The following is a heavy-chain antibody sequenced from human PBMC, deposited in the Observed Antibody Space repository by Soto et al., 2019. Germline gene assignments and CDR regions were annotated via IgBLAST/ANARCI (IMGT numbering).Heavy chain of an antibody. J-gene: IGHJ4*02. CDR3: AKGGRQWLVTSDFNC. V-gene: IGHV3-30*18. CDR2: VSHDGRNT. CDR1: GFTFSDYA. D-gene: IGHD6-19*01. Sequence: VQLVESGGGVVQPGRSLRLSCAASGFTFSDYAMHWVRQAPGKGLEWVAVVSHDGRNTHYADSVKGRFTISRDSSKTTVSLEMNSLRAEDTAVYYCAKGGRQWLVTSDFNCWGQGALVTVSS.